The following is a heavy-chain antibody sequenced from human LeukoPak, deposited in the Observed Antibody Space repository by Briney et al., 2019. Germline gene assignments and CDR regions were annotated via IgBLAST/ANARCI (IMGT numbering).Heavy chain of an antibody. Sequence: GSLRLSCAASGFTFSGYDMHRVRQATGKGPEWVSGSGTAGDTYYPDSVKGRFTISREDAKNSLYLQMHSLRAGDTAVYYCVRWWGGMDVWGRGTTVTVSS. D-gene: IGHD2-15*01. V-gene: IGHV3-13*01. CDR3: VRWWGGMDV. CDR1: GFTFSGYD. CDR2: SGTAGDT. J-gene: IGHJ6*02.